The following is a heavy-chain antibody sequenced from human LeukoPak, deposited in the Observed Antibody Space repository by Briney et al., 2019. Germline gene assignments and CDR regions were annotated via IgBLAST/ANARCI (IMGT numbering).Heavy chain of an antibody. Sequence: SETLSLTCAVYGGSFRGYYWSWIRQPPGKGLEWIGEIIHGGSTNVHPSLKSRVTISVDTSKKQFSLKLNSVTAADTGVYYCARGYPAAGFNYWGQGTLVTVSS. V-gene: IGHV4-34*01. CDR1: GGSFRGYY. J-gene: IGHJ4*02. CDR2: IIHGGST. D-gene: IGHD6-13*01. CDR3: ARGYPAAGFNY.